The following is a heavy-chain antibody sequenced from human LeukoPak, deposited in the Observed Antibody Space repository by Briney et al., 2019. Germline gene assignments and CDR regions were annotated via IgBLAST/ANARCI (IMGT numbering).Heavy chain of an antibody. CDR3: ARCYSSSCLHFDY. D-gene: IGHD6-13*01. J-gene: IGHJ4*02. CDR2: IYPGDSDT. CDR1: GYSFTSYW. V-gene: IGHV5-51*01. Sequence: GESLKISCKGSGYSFTSYWIGWVRLMPGKGLEWMGIIYPGDSDTRYSPSFQGQVTIAADKSISTAYLQWSSLKASDTARYYCARCYSSSCLHFDYWGQGTLVTVSS.